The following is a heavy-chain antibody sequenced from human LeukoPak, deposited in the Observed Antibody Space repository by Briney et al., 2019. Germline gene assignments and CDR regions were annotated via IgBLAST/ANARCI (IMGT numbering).Heavy chain of an antibody. CDR3: ARDSYFATTKIYYFDY. CDR1: GFTFSSYG. J-gene: IGHJ4*02. D-gene: IGHD1-1*01. Sequence: GRSLRLSCAASGFTFSSYGMHWVRQAPGKGLEWVAVIWYDGSNKYYADSVKGRFTISRDNSKNTLYLQMNSLRAEDTAVYYCARDSYFATTKIYYFDYWGQGTLVTVSS. V-gene: IGHV3-33*01. CDR2: IWYDGSNK.